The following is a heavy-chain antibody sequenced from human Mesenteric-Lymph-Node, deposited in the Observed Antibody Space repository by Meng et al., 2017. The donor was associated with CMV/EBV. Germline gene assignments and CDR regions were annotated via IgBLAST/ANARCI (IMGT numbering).Heavy chain of an antibody. CDR2: INPSLTIT. CDR3: ARDFPGEASDV. CDR1: GGTFGDYT. V-gene: IGHV1-69*10. D-gene: IGHD7-27*01. Sequence: SVKVSCKASGGTFGDYTINWVRQAPGHGLEWMGGINPSLTITNYAQKFQGRVTITADKYTSTAFMELSGLRSGDTAVYYCARDFPGEASDVWGQGTTVTVSS. J-gene: IGHJ3*01.